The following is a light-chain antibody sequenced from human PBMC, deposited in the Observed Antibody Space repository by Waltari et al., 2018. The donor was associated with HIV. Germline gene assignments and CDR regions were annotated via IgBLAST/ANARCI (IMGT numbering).Light chain of an antibody. CDR1: SSDVGGYNY. CDR2: DVS. Sequence: QSALTQPASVSGSPGQSITISCTRTSSDVGGYNYFSWYQQHPGKAPKLMIYDVSNRPSGVSNRFSGSKSGNTASLTISGLQAEDEADYYCSSYTSSSTLEVFGGGTKLTVL. CDR3: SSYTSSSTLEV. J-gene: IGLJ3*02. V-gene: IGLV2-14*03.